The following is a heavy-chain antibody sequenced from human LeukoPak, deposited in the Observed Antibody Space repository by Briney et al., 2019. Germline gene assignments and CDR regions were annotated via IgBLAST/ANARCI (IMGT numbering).Heavy chain of an antibody. V-gene: IGHV1-46*01. J-gene: IGHJ4*02. CDR2: INPSGGST. D-gene: IGHD2-2*01. CDR3: ASEDIVVVPAARALDY. CDR1: GYTFTSYY. Sequence: ASVKVSCKASGYTFTSYYMHWERQASGQGLEWMGIINPSGGSTSYAQRFQGRVTMTRDTSTSTVYMELSSLRSEDTAVYYCASEDIVVVPAARALDYWGQGTLVTVSS.